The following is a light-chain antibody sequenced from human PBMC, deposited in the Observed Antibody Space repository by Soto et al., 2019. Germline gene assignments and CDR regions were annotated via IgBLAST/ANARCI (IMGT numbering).Light chain of an antibody. Sequence: QSALTQPASVSGSPGQSITISCTGTSSDVGSYNLVSWYQQHPGKAPKPMIYEGTKRPSGVSDRFSGSRSGNTASLTISGLQAEDGADYYCCSYASSTTYVFGTGTKLTVL. V-gene: IGLV2-23*01. CDR2: EGT. J-gene: IGLJ1*01. CDR3: CSYASSTTYV. CDR1: SSDVGSYNL.